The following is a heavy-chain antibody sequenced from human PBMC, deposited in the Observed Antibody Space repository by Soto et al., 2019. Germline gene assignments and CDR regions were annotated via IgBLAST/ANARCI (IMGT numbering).Heavy chain of an antibody. V-gene: IGHV4-30-2*01. CDR2: IYQTGRT. CDR1: GGSISTSGYS. J-gene: IGHJ6*02. D-gene: IGHD3-3*01. CDR3: AREMTIFGVAPGGGVDV. Sequence: QLQLQESGSGLVQPSQTLSLTCTASGGSISTSGYSWTWIRQPPGGGLEWIGSIYQTGRTYVIPSLKSRVSMSLDKSPNQFSLNLPSVTAADTALYYCAREMTIFGVAPGGGVDVWGQGTTVTVSS.